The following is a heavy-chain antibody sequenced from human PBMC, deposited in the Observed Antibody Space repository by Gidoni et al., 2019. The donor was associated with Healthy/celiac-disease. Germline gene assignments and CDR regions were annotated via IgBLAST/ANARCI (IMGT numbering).Heavy chain of an antibody. CDR3: AKGGWYYDILTGYLDV. D-gene: IGHD3-9*01. J-gene: IGHJ6*02. CDR1: GFTFSSYG. Sequence: QVQLVESGGGVVKTGRSLRLSCAASGFTFSSYGMHRVRQAPGKGLECVAVISYDGSNKYYADSVKGRFTISRDNSKNTLYLQMNSLRAEDTAVYYCAKGGWYYDILTGYLDVWGQGTTVTVSS. V-gene: IGHV3-30*18. CDR2: ISYDGSNK.